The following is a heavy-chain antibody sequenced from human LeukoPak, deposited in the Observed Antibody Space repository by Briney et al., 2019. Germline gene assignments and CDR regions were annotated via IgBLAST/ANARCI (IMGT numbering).Heavy chain of an antibody. CDR3: ARGGGRYCSGGSCYHTRGGMDV. D-gene: IGHD2-15*01. CDR1: GFTFSDYG. J-gene: IGHJ6*02. Sequence: GGPLRLSCAASGFTFSDYGMNWVRQAPGKGLEWVSSISGSTRSIYYADSVKGRFTISRDNAKNSLHLQMNSLRAEDTAVYYCARGGGRYCSGGSCYHTRGGMDVWGQGTTVTVSS. CDR2: ISGSTRSI. V-gene: IGHV3-21*01.